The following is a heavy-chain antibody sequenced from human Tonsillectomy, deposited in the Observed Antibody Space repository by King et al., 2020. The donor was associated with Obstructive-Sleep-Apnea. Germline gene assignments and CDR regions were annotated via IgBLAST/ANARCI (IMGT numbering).Heavy chain of an antibody. CDR2: SYYTGRT. D-gene: IGHD1-26*01. J-gene: IGHJ2*01. CDR3: ARLGGSTHWYLDL. Sequence: PMPESGPGLVKPSETLSLTCSVSGASVSSGSHYWSWIRQPPGKGLEWVGYSYYTGRTSFNPSLQSRVTISVDRSKNQFSLKLNSVLAADTAVYYCARLGGSTHWYLDLWGRGTLVTVSS. V-gene: IGHV4-61*01. CDR1: GASVSSGSHY.